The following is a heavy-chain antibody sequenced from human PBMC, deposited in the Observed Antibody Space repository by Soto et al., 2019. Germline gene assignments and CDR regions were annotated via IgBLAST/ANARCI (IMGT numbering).Heavy chain of an antibody. CDR1: GYTFKSYA. D-gene: IGHD3-9*01. CDR3: ARANFYYDILTGYTYYFDY. Sequence: ASVKVSCKASGYTFKSYAMHWVRQAPGQRLEWMGWINGGNGNTKYSQKFQGRVTITRDTSTSTAYMELSSLRSDDTAVYYCARANFYYDILTGYTYYFDYWGQGTLVTVSS. V-gene: IGHV1-3*01. CDR2: INGGNGNT. J-gene: IGHJ4*02.